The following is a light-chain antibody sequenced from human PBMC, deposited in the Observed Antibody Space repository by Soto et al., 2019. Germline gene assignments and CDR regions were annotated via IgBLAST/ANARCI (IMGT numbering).Light chain of an antibody. CDR2: EVS. J-gene: IGLJ1*01. CDR1: SSDVGGYNY. V-gene: IGLV2-14*01. Sequence: VLTQPASVSGSPGQSITISCTGTSSDVGGYNYVSWYQQHPGKAPKLMIYEVSNRPSGVSNRFSGSKSGNTASLTISGLQAENEADYYCSSYTSSSTHYVFGTGIKVTVL. CDR3: SSYTSSSTHYV.